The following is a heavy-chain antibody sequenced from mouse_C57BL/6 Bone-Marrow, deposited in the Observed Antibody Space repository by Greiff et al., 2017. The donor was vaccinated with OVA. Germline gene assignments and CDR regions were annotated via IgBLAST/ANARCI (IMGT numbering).Heavy chain of an antibody. CDR1: GYSITSGYY. D-gene: IGHD2-2*01. J-gene: IGHJ3*01. CDR3: ARGMVTRIAY. CDR2: ISYDGSN. V-gene: IGHV3-6*01. Sequence: EVKLQESGPGLVKPSQSLSLTCSVTGYSITSGYYWNWIRQFPGNKLEWMGYISYDGSNNYNPSLKNRISITRDTSKNQFFLKLNSVTTEDTATYYCARGMVTRIAYWGQGTLVTVSA.